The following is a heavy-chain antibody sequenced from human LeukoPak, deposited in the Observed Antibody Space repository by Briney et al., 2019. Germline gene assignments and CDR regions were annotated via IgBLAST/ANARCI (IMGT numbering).Heavy chain of an antibody. V-gene: IGHV4-31*03. CDR2: INYSGST. CDR3: AREVTSCSLFDP. CDR1: GGSISSGGHY. Sequence: PSQTLSLTCTVSGGSISSGGHYWSWIRQRPGKGLVWIGYINYSGSTYYNPSLKSRVSISLDTSQNHFSLRLSSVTAADTAVYYCAREVTSCSLFDPWGQGTLVTVSS. J-gene: IGHJ5*02. D-gene: IGHD6-19*01.